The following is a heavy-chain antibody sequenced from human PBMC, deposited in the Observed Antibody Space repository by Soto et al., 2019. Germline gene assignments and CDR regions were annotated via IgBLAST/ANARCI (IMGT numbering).Heavy chain of an antibody. J-gene: IGHJ4*02. CDR2: ISSNGGST. CDR3: ARGGRGYEFDY. V-gene: IGHV3-64*01. Sequence: EVQLVESGGGFVQPGGSLRLSCAASGFTFSSYAMHWVRQAPGKGLEYVSAISSNGGSTDYANSVKGRFTISRDNSKNTLYLQMGSLRAEDMAVYYCARGGRGYEFDYWGQGTLVTVSS. D-gene: IGHD5-12*01. CDR1: GFTFSSYA.